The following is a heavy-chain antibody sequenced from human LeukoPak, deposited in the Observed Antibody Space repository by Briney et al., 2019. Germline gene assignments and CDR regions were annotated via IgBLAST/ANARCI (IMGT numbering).Heavy chain of an antibody. CDR3: ARVGPYNWNWDRPMHADY. D-gene: IGHD1-7*01. CDR1: GYTFTSYG. J-gene: IGHJ4*02. Sequence: ASVTASCKASGYTFTSYGISWVRQAPGQGLEWMGWISAYNGNTNYAQKLQGRVTMTTYTSTSTAYMELRSLRSDDTAVYYCARVGPYNWNWDRPMHADYWGQGTLVTVSS. V-gene: IGHV1-18*01. CDR2: ISAYNGNT.